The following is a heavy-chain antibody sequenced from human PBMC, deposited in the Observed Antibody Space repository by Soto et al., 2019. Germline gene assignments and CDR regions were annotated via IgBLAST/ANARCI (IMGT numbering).Heavy chain of an antibody. V-gene: IGHV1-46*01. CDR3: AKTTRPPTPEP. CDR2: INPSGGIT. J-gene: IGHJ5*02. CDR1: GYTLTSYY. Sequence: ASVKVSCKASGYTLTSYYLHWVRQAPGQGPEWMGIINPSGGITNDAQKFQDRVTISRDNSNNTLFLQMNSLTVDDTAIYFCAKTTRPPTPEPWGQGALVTVSS. D-gene: IGHD6-6*01.